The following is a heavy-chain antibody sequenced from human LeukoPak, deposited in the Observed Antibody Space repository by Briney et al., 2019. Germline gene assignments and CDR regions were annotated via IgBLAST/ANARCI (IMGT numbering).Heavy chain of an antibody. V-gene: IGHV1-2*02. CDR3: ARVRGSSTGNTYYYYYGMDV. J-gene: IGHJ6*02. CDR2: INPNSGGT. D-gene: IGHD2-2*01. Sequence: GASVKVSCKASGYTFTGYYMHWVRQAPGQGLEWMGWINPNSGGTNYAQKFQGRVTMTRDTSISTAYMELSRLRSDDTAVYYCARVRGSSTGNTYYYYYGMDVWGQGTTVTVS. CDR1: GYTFTGYY.